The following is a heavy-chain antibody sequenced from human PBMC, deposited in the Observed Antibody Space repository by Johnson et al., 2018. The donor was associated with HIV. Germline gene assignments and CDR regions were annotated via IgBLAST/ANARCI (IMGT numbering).Heavy chain of an antibody. CDR1: GFTFSSYG. CDR3: AKDQDGRSGRYAFDI. J-gene: IGHJ3*02. V-gene: IGHV3-33*06. D-gene: IGHD5-24*01. CDR2: IWFDGSNK. Sequence: QVQLVESGGGVVQPGRSLRLSCAASGFTFSSYGMHWVRQAPGKGLEWVAVIWFDGSNKYYADSVNGLFTISRDNSKNTLYLQMNSLRAEDTAVYYWAKDQDGRSGRYAFDIWGQGTMVTVSS.